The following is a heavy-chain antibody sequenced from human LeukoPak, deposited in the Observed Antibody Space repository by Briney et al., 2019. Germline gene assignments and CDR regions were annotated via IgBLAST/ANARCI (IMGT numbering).Heavy chain of an antibody. CDR3: ARDIWDYYGSGSYNNWFDP. CDR1: GGTFSSYA. Sequence: SVKVSCKASGGTFSSYAISWVRQAPGQGLEWMGGIIPIFGTANYAQKFQGRVTITTDESTSTAYMELSSLRSEDTAAYYCARDIWDYYGSGSYNNWFDPWGQGTLVTVSS. V-gene: IGHV1-69*05. D-gene: IGHD3-10*01. CDR2: IIPIFGTA. J-gene: IGHJ5*02.